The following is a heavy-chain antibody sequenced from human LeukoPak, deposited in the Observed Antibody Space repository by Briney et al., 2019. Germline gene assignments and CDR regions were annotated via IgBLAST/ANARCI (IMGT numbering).Heavy chain of an antibody. Sequence: SDTLSLTCTVSGGSITSSSGYNWGWLRQYPGKGLEWIGTIHHSGTTYYSLSLRSRLTISVDSSKNRFSLRLSSVTAADTAVYFCARLPTGFPNWFDLWGRGTLVTVSS. J-gene: IGHJ5*02. CDR3: ARLPTGFPNWFDL. D-gene: IGHD3-9*01. CDR2: IHHSGTT. V-gene: IGHV4-39*01. CDR1: GGSITSSSGYN.